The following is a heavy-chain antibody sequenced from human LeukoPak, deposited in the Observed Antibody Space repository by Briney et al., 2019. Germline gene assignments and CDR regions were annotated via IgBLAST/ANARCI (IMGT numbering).Heavy chain of an antibody. D-gene: IGHD3-16*01. V-gene: IGHV3-11*01. CDR3: ARDFTYTGYFDP. CDR1: GFTFSDYY. J-gene: IGHJ5*02. Sequence: GGSLRLSCAASGFTFSDYYMGWIRQAPGKGLEWVSYISRGGSTIYYADSVKGRFTISRDNAKNSLYLQMNSLRAEDTAVYYCARDFTYTGYFDPWGQGTLVTVSS. CDR2: ISRGGSTI.